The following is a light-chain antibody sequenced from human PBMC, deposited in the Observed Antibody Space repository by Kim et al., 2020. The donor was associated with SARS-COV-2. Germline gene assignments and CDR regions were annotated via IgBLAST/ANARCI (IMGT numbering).Light chain of an antibody. J-gene: IGKJ3*01. V-gene: IGKV1-27*01. Sequence: DIQMTQSPSALSASAGDRVTITCRASQDINFYLAWYQQRPGKVPKLLIYSASTLHSGVPFRFSGSGSGTEFTLTINNLQPEDAATYFCQKYNRDPYTFGPGTKVDLK. CDR1: QDINFY. CDR3: QKYNRDPYT. CDR2: SAS.